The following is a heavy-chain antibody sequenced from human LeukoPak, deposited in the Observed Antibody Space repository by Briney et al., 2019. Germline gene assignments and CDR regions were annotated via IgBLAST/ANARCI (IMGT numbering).Heavy chain of an antibody. CDR2: IIPIFGTA. CDR3: ARGGGTTYYDILTGYKKNWFDP. Sequence: SVKVSCKASGGTFSSYAISWVRQAPGQGLEWMGGIIPIFGTANYAQKFQGRVTITADESTNTAYMELSSLRSEDTAVYYCARGGGTTYYDILTGYKKNWFDPWGQGTLVTVSS. J-gene: IGHJ5*02. CDR1: GGTFSSYA. D-gene: IGHD3-9*01. V-gene: IGHV1-69*01.